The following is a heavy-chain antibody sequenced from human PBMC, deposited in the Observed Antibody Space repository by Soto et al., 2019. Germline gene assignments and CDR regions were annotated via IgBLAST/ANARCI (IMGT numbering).Heavy chain of an antibody. CDR2: IDPSDSYT. J-gene: IGHJ6*02. D-gene: IGHD3-22*01. CDR3: ARHGGDYYDSMDV. V-gene: IGHV5-10-1*01. CDR1: GYSFTRYW. Sequence: GESLTISVTCSGYSFTRYWIRWVRQMPGKGLEWMGRIDPSDSYTNYSPSFQGHVTISADKSISTAHLQWSSLKASDTAMYYCARHGGDYYDSMDVWGQGTTVTVSS.